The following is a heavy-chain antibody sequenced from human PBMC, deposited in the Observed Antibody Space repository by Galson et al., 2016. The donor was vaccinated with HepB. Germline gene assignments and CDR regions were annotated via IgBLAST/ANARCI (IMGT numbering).Heavy chain of an antibody. D-gene: IGHD3-10*01. Sequence: SETLSLTCTVSGGSIRNPSYYWGWIRQPHGKGLEWIGSVYYTGSIYYNPSLKSRISISIDTSKNHFPLELYSVTAADTAMYYCASDGWGVDFWGQGTLVTVSS. CDR1: GGSIRNPSYY. CDR2: VYYTGSI. V-gene: IGHV4-39*06. CDR3: ASDGWGVDF. J-gene: IGHJ4*02.